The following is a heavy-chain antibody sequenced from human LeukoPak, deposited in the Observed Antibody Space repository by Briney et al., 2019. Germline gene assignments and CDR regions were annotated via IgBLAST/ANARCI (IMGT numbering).Heavy chain of an antibody. CDR2: INPNSGGT. D-gene: IGHD6-19*01. CDR3: ARAPLQWLFDY. CDR1: GYTFTSYG. J-gene: IGHJ4*02. Sequence: ASVKVSCKASGYTFTSYGISWVRQAPGQGLEWMGWINPNSGGTNYAQKFQGRVTMTRDTSISTAYMELSRLRSDDTAVYYCARAPLQWLFDYWGQGTLVTVSS. V-gene: IGHV1-2*02.